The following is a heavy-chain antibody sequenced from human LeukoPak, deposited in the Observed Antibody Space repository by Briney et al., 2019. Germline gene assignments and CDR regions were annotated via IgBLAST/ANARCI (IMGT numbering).Heavy chain of an antibody. J-gene: IGHJ4*02. CDR2: IWSDATNQ. Sequence: GTSLRLSCEASGFTFSHFGMHWVRQAPGKGLERVAVIWSDATNQYYADSVKGRFTISRDNFKNTVSLQMNSLRAEDTAVYYCAKAAQRGFDYSNSLEHWGQGSLVSVSS. V-gene: IGHV3-33*06. CDR3: AKAAQRGFDYSNSLEH. CDR1: GFTFSHFG. D-gene: IGHD4-11*01.